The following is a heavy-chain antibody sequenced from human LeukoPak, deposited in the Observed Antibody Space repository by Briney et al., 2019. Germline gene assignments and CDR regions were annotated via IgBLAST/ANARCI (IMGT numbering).Heavy chain of an antibody. D-gene: IGHD3-10*01. Sequence: GGSLRLSCAASGFTFSSYWMHWVRQAPGKGLVWVSRINSDGSSTSYADSVKGRFTISRDNAKNSLYLQMNSLRAEDTAVYYCAREGGNYYGSGSYYNFAVDYYGMDVWGQGTTVTVSS. CDR3: AREGGNYYGSGSYYNFAVDYYGMDV. J-gene: IGHJ6*02. V-gene: IGHV3-74*01. CDR1: GFTFSSYW. CDR2: INSDGSST.